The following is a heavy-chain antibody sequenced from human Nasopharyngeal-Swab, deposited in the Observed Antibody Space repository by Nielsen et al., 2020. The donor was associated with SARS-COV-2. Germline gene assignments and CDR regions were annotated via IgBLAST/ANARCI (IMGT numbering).Heavy chain of an antibody. V-gene: IGHV3-30*18. CDR3: AKDHTAVAGTYEGSPNYFDY. CDR2: ISYDGSNK. Sequence: GGSLKISCAASGFTFSSYGMHWVRQAPGKGLEWVAVISYDGSNKYYADSVKGRFTISRDNSKNTLYLQMNSLRAEDTAVYYCAKDHTAVAGTYEGSPNYFDYWGQGTLVTVSS. J-gene: IGHJ4*02. CDR1: GFTFSSYG. D-gene: IGHD6-19*01.